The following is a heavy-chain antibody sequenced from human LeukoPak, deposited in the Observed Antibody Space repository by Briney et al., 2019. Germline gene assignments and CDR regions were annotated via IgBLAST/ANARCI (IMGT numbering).Heavy chain of an antibody. J-gene: IGHJ3*02. CDR3: ACLYLPYTSAWYGSAFDI. Sequence: GASLQISCKSSGYSFTSYWIAWVRQMPGKGLEWMGILYPGDSDTGSSPSFQGQVTIAADRSITTVYLQWSSLKASDTATYYCACLYLPYTSAWYGSAFDIWGQGTMATVSS. V-gene: IGHV5-51*01. CDR2: LYPGDSDT. CDR1: GYSFTSYW. D-gene: IGHD6-13*01.